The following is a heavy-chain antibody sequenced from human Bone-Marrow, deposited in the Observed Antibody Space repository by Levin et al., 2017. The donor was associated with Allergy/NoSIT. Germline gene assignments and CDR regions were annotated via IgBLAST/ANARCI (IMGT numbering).Heavy chain of an antibody. CDR3: ARFSDADRTLDI. Sequence: GASVKVSCKTSGYPFTGYFIYWVRQAPGQGLEWMGWFNPHSGGAKYSQRLQGRVTMTKDRTSSAAYMEVRGLTSGDTPVYFCARFSDADRTLDIWGQGRTVIVSS. D-gene: IGHD2-21*02. J-gene: IGHJ3*02. CDR1: GYPFTGYF. CDR2: FNPHSGGA. V-gene: IGHV1-2*02.